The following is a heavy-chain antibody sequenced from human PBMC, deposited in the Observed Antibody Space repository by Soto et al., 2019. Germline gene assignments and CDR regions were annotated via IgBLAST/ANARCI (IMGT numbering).Heavy chain of an antibody. D-gene: IGHD3-10*01. CDR2: INSDGSTI. Sequence: EVQLVESGGGLVQPGESLRLSCAASGYTFSPFWMHLVRQAPGKGLVWVSHINSDGSTIAYADSVKGRFTISRDNAKNTLYLQMNSLKAEDTAVYYCVRDRGYPGAFDFWGRGTMVTVSS. V-gene: IGHV3-74*03. CDR1: GYTFSPFW. J-gene: IGHJ3*01. CDR3: VRDRGYPGAFDF.